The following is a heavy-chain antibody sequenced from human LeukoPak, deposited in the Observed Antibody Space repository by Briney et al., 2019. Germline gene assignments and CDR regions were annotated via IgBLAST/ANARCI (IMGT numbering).Heavy chain of an antibody. V-gene: IGHV3-23*01. CDR1: GFTFSGFS. CDR3: AKTRPLDSSSWSHGDY. CDR2: ISGSGDST. Sequence: GGSLRLSCAASGFTFSGFSMSWVRQAPGKGLEWVSAISGSGDSTYYGDSVKGRFTISRDNSKNTLYLQMNSLRAEDTAVYYCAKTRPLDSSSWSHGDYWGQGTLVTVSS. J-gene: IGHJ4*02. D-gene: IGHD6-13*01.